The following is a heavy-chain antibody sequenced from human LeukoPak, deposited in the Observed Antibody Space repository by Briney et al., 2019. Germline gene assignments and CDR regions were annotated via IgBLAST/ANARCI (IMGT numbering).Heavy chain of an antibody. Sequence: GGSLRLSCVASGFTFSDYYMSWIRQAPGKGLEWVSYISSSVNTIYYADSVKGRFTISRDNAKNSLYLQMNSLRAEDTAVYYCARLARWAYYFDYWGQGTLVTVSS. J-gene: IGHJ4*02. CDR3: ARLARWAYYFDY. V-gene: IGHV3-11*01. CDR1: GFTFSDYY. CDR2: ISSSVNTI. D-gene: IGHD1-26*01.